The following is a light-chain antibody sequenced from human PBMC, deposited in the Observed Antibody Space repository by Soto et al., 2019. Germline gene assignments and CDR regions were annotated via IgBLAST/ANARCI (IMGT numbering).Light chain of an antibody. Sequence: QSVLTQPPSASGIPGQRVTISCSGSSSNIGSNTVNWYQQLPGTAPKLLIYSNNQRPSGVPDRFSGSKSGTSASLAISGLQSEDEADYYCAAWDDSLNGSYVVFGGGTKLTVL. CDR2: SNN. CDR3: AAWDDSLNGSYVV. J-gene: IGLJ2*01. V-gene: IGLV1-44*01. CDR1: SSNIGSNT.